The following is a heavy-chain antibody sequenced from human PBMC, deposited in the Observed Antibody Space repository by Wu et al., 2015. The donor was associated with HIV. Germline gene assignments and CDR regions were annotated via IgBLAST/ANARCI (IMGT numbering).Heavy chain of an antibody. CDR1: GYTFTSYY. J-gene: IGHJ4*02. CDR3: ARGGLKGYFDY. Sequence: QVHLVQSGAEVKKPGTSVKVSCKSSGYTFTSYYVHWVRQAPGQGLEWMGIIYPSDGDTNYAQKFQGRVTMTRDTSTSTVYMELSSLRSEDTALYYCARGGLKGYFDYWGQGTLVTVSS. V-gene: IGHV1-46*03. CDR2: IYPSDGDT. D-gene: IGHD3-10*01.